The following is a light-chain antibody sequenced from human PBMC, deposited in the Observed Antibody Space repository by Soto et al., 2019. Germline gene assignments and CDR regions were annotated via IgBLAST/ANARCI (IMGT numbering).Light chain of an antibody. J-gene: IGLJ2*01. V-gene: IGLV1-44*01. CDR3: ATWDDSLNVI. CDR2: TNN. Sequence: QLVLTQPPSASGTPGQRVTMSCSGSSSNIGSNTVNWYQQLPGTAPKLLIYTNNQRPSGVPDRFSGSKSGTSASLAISGLQSEDEANYYCATWDDSLNVIFGGGTKVTVL. CDR1: SSNIGSNT.